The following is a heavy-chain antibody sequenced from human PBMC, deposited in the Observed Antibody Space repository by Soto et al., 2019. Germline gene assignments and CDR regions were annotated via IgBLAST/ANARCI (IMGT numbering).Heavy chain of an antibody. CDR2: ISSSSSTI. D-gene: IGHD3-3*01. CDR3: ATNRLLNFWSGRYYYYGMDV. Sequence: GGSLRLSCAASGFTFSSYSMNWVRQAPGKGLEWVSYISSSSSTIYYADSVKGRFTISRDNAKNSLYLQMNSLRDEDTAVYYCATNRLLNFWSGRYYYYGMDVWGQGT. V-gene: IGHV3-48*02. J-gene: IGHJ6*02. CDR1: GFTFSSYS.